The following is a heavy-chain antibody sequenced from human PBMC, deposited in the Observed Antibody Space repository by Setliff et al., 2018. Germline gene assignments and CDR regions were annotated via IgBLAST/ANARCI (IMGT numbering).Heavy chain of an antibody. CDR3: ARHTFHADDCGYDYVTDH. CDR1: GTSISAHY. Sequence: SETLSLTCNVFGTSISAHYWSWIRQTPGKGLEWIGYVNFRGTTTYSPSFKNRVTISVDTSTNKFFLSLSSVTAADTAVYYCARHTFHADDCGYDYVTDHWGQGTLVTVSS. J-gene: IGHJ4*02. D-gene: IGHD3-22*01. V-gene: IGHV4-59*08. CDR2: VNFRGTT.